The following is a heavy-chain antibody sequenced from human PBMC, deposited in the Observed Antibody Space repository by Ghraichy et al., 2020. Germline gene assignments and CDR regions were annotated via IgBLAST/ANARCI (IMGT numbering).Heavy chain of an antibody. CDR3: ARESRIEVGGIADY. CDR2: IKQDGSDK. Sequence: GGSLRLSCAASGFTFSTYWMSWVRQAPGKGLEWVGNIKQDGSDKYYVDSVKGRFTISRDNAKNSLYLQMNSVRAEDTAVYDCARESRIEVGGIADYCGQGTLVTVSS. V-gene: IGHV3-7*03. CDR1: GFTFSTYW. D-gene: IGHD6-19*01. J-gene: IGHJ4*02.